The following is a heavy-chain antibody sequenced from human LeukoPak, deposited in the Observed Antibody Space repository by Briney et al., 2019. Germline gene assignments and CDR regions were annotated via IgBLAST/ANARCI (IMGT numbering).Heavy chain of an antibody. D-gene: IGHD1-26*01. V-gene: IGHV3-13*01. Sequence: GGSLRLSCAASGFTFSSYDMHWVRQRTGKGLEWVSGIGSIGDTYYPGSVKGRFTISRENAKNSLYLQMSSLRAGDTAVYFCARGLVGAFDSWGQGTLVTVSS. CDR2: IGSIGDT. CDR3: ARGLVGAFDS. J-gene: IGHJ4*02. CDR1: GFTFSSYD.